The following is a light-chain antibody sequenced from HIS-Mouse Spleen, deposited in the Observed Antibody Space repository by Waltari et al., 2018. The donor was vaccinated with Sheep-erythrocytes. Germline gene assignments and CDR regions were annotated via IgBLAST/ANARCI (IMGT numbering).Light chain of an antibody. CDR1: NLGSTS. V-gene: IGLV3-21*03. CDR3: QVWDSSSDHYV. CDR2: EDS. Sequence: SYVLTQPPSVSVAPGKTARITCRGNNLGSTSVHWYQQKPGQAPVLVVYEDSERPSGVPKRCSGSNSGNTATLTICRVEAGDEADYYCQVWDSSSDHYVFGTGTKVTVL. J-gene: IGLJ1*01.